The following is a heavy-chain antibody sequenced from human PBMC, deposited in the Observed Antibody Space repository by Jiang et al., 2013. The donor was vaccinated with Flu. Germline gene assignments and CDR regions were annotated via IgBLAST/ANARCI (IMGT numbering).Heavy chain of an antibody. V-gene: IGHV1-69*01. Sequence: GAEVKKPGSSVKVSCKASGGTFNNFAVSWVRQAPGQGLEWMGGIIPFFGKVSYAQKLQDRVTITADESTNTAYLELTSLRFADTAVYYCARGPYFRNREAKYSYSYMDVWGKGTTVTVSS. D-gene: IGHD1-26*01. CDR3: ARGPYFRNREAKYSYSYMDV. CDR2: IIPFFGKV. J-gene: IGHJ6*03. CDR1: GGTFNNFA.